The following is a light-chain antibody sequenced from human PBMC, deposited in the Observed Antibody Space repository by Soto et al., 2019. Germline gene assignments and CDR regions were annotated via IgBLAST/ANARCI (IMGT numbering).Light chain of an antibody. V-gene: IGKV2-28*01. Sequence: DIVMTQSPLSLPVTPGEPASISCRSSQSLLHSNGYNYLDWYLQKPGQSPQLLIYLGSNRASGVPDRFSGSGSGTDFTLTISRVEAEDVGVYFCAQGLATPFTFGGGTKVEI. CDR3: AQGLATPFT. CDR2: LGS. CDR1: QSLLHSNGYNY. J-gene: IGKJ4*01.